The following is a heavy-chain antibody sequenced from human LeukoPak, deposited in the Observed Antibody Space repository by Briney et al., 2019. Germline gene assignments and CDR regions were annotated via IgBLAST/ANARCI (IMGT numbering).Heavy chain of an antibody. CDR1: GFTFSGSA. J-gene: IGHJ4*02. D-gene: IGHD6-19*01. V-gene: IGHV3-73*01. CDR2: IRSKANSYAT. Sequence: PGGSLRLSCAASGFTFSGSAMHWVRQASGKGLEWVGRIRSKANSYATAYAASVKGRFTISRDDSKNTAYLQMNSLKTEDTAVDYCTRHSMSAVACKGVHGLWFDWGQGTLVTVSS. CDR3: TRHSMSAVACKGVHGLWFD.